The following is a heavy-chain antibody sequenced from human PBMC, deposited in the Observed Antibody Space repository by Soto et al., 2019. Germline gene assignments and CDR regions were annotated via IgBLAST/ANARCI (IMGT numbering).Heavy chain of an antibody. J-gene: IGHJ4*02. D-gene: IGHD6-19*01. CDR1: AYTFTNYD. Sequence: QVQLVQSGAEVKRPGASVKVSCKASAYTFTNYDINWVRQATGQGLEWMGWMNPNSGNTGYAQKFQGRVAMTRNASISTAYMELSSLRSEDTAVYYCAGGTSCWYDWGQGTLVTVSS. CDR3: AGGTSCWYD. CDR2: MNPNSGNT. V-gene: IGHV1-8*01.